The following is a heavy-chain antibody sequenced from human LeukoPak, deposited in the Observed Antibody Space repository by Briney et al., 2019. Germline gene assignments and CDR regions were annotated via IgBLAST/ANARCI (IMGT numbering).Heavy chain of an antibody. CDR1: EFSVGSNY. Sequence: GGSLRLSCAASEFSVGSNYMTWVRQAPGKGLEWVSLIYSGGSTYYADSVKGRFTISRDNAKNTLYLQMNSLRAEDTAVYYCARGGGYSYGSFDYWGQGTLVTVSS. CDR3: ARGGGYSYGSFDY. V-gene: IGHV3-66*01. CDR2: IYSGGST. J-gene: IGHJ4*02. D-gene: IGHD5-18*01.